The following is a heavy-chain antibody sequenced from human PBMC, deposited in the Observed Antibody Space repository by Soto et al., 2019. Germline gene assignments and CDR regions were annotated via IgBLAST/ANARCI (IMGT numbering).Heavy chain of an antibody. J-gene: IGHJ4*02. CDR3: ARHRPGGSSPVTFDY. Sequence: PGESLKISCKGSGYSFTSYWISWVRQMPGKGLEWMGRIDPSDSYTNYSPSFQGHVTISADKSISTAYLQWSSLKASDTAMYYCARHRPGGSSPVTFDYWGQGTLVTVS. CDR1: GYSFTSYW. CDR2: IDPSDSYT. D-gene: IGHD2-15*01. V-gene: IGHV5-10-1*01.